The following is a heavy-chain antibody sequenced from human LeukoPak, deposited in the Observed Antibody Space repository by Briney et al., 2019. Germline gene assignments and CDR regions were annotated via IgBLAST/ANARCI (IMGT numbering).Heavy chain of an antibody. CDR2: VFYSGNT. CDR1: GGSITGYY. J-gene: IGHJ4*02. Sequence: SETLSLTCTVSGGSITGYYWSWIRQPPGKGLEWIGYVFYSGNTLYNPSLKSRVTISVDTSKTQFSLKLSSVTAADTAVYYCARYTVTNLLDFWGQGTLVTVSS. CDR3: ARYTVTNLLDF. D-gene: IGHD4-17*01. V-gene: IGHV4-59*08.